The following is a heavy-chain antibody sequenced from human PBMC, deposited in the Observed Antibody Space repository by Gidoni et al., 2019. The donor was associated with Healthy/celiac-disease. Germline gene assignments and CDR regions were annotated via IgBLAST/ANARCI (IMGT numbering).Heavy chain of an antibody. D-gene: IGHD6-13*01. J-gene: IGHJ4*02. Sequence: EVQLVESGGGLVKPGGSLRLSCAASGFTFSSYRMNWVRQAPGKGLGWVSSISSSSSYIYYADSVKGRFTISRDNAKNSLYLQMNSLRAEDTAVYYCARGPRDHNLGSSWYDLSWVVYYWGQGTLVTVSS. V-gene: IGHV3-21*01. CDR2: ISSSSSYI. CDR1: GFTFSSYR. CDR3: ARGPRDHNLGSSWYDLSWVVYY.